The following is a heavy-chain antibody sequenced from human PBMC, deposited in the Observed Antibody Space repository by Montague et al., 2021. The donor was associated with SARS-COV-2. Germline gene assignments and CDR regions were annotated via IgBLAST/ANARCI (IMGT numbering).Heavy chain of an antibody. D-gene: IGHD5-12*01. CDR3: AGGTGYDYYFDC. Sequence: SETLSLTCSVSGGSISGYYWNWIRQPPGKGLEWIGYIYYNTGNTNYNPSLQSRVTISLDTSKNQFSLNLRSVAAADTALYFCAGGTGYDYYFDCWGLGTLVTVSS. V-gene: IGHV4-59*01. CDR2: IYYNTGNT. J-gene: IGHJ4*02. CDR1: GGSISGYY.